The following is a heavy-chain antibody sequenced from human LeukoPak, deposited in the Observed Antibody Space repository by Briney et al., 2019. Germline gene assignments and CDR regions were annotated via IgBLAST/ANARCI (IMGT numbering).Heavy chain of an antibody. V-gene: IGHV3-21*04. J-gene: IGHJ4*02. Sequence: GGSLRLSCAASGFTFSSYNMNWVRQAPGKGLEWVSSISSSSSYIYYADSVKGRFTISRDNAKNSLYLQMNSLRAEDTAVYYCARAPKIKVLWFGGTRYYFDYWGQGTLVTVSS. CDR3: ARAPKIKVLWFGGTRYYFDY. D-gene: IGHD3-10*01. CDR2: ISSSSSYI. CDR1: GFTFSSYN.